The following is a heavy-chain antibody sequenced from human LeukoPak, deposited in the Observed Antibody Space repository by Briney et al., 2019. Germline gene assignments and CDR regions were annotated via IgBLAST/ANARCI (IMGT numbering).Heavy chain of an antibody. CDR3: ARDRNYYGSRGYYGIDY. D-gene: IGHD3-22*01. CDR1: GFTFSTYW. J-gene: IGHJ4*02. V-gene: IGHV3-74*01. CDR2: INSDGSDT. Sequence: GGSLRLSCAASGFTFSTYWMHWVRQGPGKGLVWVSRINSDGSDTGYAESVKGRFTISRDNAKNTLYLQMNSLRAEDTAVYYCARDRNYYGSRGYYGIDYWGQGTLVTVSS.